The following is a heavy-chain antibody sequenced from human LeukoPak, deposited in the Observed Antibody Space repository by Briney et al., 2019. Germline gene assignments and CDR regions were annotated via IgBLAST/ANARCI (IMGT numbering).Heavy chain of an antibody. CDR3: AKDTTTVTASY. D-gene: IGHD4-17*01. J-gene: IGHJ4*02. CDR2: ISYDGSNK. CDR1: GFTFSSYG. Sequence: GRSLRLSCAASGFTFSSYGMHWVRQAPGKGLEWVAVISYDGSNKYYADSVKGRFTISRDNSKNTLYLQINSLRAEDTAVYYCAKDTTTVTASYWGQGTLVTASS. V-gene: IGHV3-30*18.